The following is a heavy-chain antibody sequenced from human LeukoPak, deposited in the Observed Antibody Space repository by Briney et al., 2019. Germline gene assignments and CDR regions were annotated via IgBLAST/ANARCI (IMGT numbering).Heavy chain of an antibody. V-gene: IGHV3-23*01. Sequence: GGSLRLSCAVSGFTFTNYAMSWVRQAPGKGLEWVSAISGTGGSTYYADSVKGRFTISRDNSKNTLYLQMDSLRAEDTAVYHCARDSGSYLQPTDYWGQGTLVTVSS. CDR1: GFTFTNYA. D-gene: IGHD1-26*01. CDR2: ISGTGGST. CDR3: ARDSGSYLQPTDY. J-gene: IGHJ4*02.